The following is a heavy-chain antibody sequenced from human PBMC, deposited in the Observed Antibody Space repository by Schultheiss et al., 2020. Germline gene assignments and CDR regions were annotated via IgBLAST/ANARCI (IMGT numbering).Heavy chain of an antibody. Sequence: SETLSLTCAVYGGSFSGYYWSWIRQPPGKGLEWIGEINHSGSTNYNPSLKSRVTISVDTSKNQFSLKLSSVTAADTAVYYCARRGRGPSSIAARGNYFDYWGQGTLVTVSS. CDR1: GGSFSGYY. V-gene: IGHV4-34*01. J-gene: IGHJ4*02. CDR2: INHSGST. D-gene: IGHD6-6*01. CDR3: ARRGRGPSSIAARGNYFDY.